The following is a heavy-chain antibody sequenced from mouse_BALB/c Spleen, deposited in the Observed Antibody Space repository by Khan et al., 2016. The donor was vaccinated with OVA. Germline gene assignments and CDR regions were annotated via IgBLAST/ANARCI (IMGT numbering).Heavy chain of an antibody. CDR3: ARSRYYGISYVDY. J-gene: IGHJ2*01. D-gene: IGHD1-1*01. CDR1: GYTFSGYR. Sequence: QVQLKESGAELMKPGASVKISCKAAGYTFSGYRIEWVKQRPGHGLEWIGEILPGTDHTKYNENFKGKATLTAVTSYTTTYMQLSNLTTADYAVSYCARSRYYGISYVDYWGQCTTLTVSS. CDR2: ILPGTDHT. V-gene: IGHV1-9*01.